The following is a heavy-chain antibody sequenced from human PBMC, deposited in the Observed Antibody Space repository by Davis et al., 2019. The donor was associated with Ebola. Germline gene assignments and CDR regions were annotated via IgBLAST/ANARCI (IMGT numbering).Heavy chain of an antibody. CDR1: GGSISSGGYY. CDR3: ARGREYCSGGSCYLDNYYYYGMDV. D-gene: IGHD2-15*01. Sequence: PSETLSLTCTVSGGSISSGGYYWSWIRQHPGKGLEWIGYIYYSGSTYYNPSLKSRVTISVDTSKNQFSLKLSSVTAADTAVYYCARGREYCSGGSCYLDNYYYYGMDVWGQGTTVTVSS. J-gene: IGHJ6*02. CDR2: IYYSGST. V-gene: IGHV4-31*03.